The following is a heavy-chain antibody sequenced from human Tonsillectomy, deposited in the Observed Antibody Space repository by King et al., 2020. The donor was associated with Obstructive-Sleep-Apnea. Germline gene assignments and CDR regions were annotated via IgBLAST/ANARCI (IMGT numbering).Heavy chain of an antibody. CDR2: MKQDGSEI. Sequence: VQLVESGGDLVQPGGSLRLSCGASGFTFSSHWMSWVRQAPGKGLEWVANMKQDGSEINYLDSVKGRFTISRDNAENSLYLQMNSLRAEDTAVYYCARIRGHCSTTMCYAQGYFDLWGRGTLVTVSS. CDR3: ARIRGHCSTTMCYAQGYFDL. V-gene: IGHV3-7*03. D-gene: IGHD2-2*01. J-gene: IGHJ2*01. CDR1: GFTFSSHW.